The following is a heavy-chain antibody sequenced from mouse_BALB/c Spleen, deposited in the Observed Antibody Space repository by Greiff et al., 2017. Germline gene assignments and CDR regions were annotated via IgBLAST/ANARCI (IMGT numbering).Heavy chain of an antibody. CDR3: ARDPSSGPTGDAMDY. CDR1: GFSLTGYG. V-gene: IGHV2-6-7*01. Sequence: VMLVESGPGLVAPSQSLSITCTVSGFSLTGYGVNWVRQPPGKGLEWLGMIWGDGSTDYNSALKSRLSISKDNSKSQVFLKMNSLQTDDTARYYCARDPSSGPTGDAMDYWGQGTSVTVSS. J-gene: IGHJ4*01. D-gene: IGHD3-1*01. CDR2: IWGDGST.